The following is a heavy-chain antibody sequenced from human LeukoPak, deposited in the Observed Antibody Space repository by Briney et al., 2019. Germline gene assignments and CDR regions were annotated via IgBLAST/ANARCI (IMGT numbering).Heavy chain of an antibody. V-gene: IGHV4-61*08. CDR2: IYYSGST. CDR3: ARDNSALDY. J-gene: IGHJ4*02. CDR1: GGSVSSCDYY. D-gene: IGHD2-21*01. Sequence: SETLSLTCSVSGGSVSSCDYYRNWIRQPPGKGLEWVGYIYYSGSTNYNPSLKSRLSISVDRSKNQFSLKLKSVTAADTAVYYCARDNSALDYWGQGTLVTVSS.